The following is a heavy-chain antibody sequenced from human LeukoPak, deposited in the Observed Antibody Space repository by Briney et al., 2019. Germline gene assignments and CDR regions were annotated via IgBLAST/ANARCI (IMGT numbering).Heavy chain of an antibody. CDR3: AMGRTTVDS. D-gene: IGHD1-14*01. J-gene: IGHJ4*02. Sequence: PGGSLRLSCAAPGFTVTSNYMNWVRQAPGKGLEWVSVIYSADSAYYADSVKGRFTISRDISKNTLYLQMNRLRAEDTAMYDCAMGRTTVDSGGQGTLVTVSS. CDR1: GFTVTSNY. CDR2: IYSADSA. V-gene: IGHV3-53*01.